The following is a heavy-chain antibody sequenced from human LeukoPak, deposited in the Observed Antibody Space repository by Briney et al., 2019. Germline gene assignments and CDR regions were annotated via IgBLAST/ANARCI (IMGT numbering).Heavy chain of an antibody. D-gene: IGHD5-18*01. Sequence: GASVKVSCKASGYTFTGYYMHWVRPAPGQGLEWMGWINPNSGGTNYAQKFQGRVTMTRDTSISTAYMELSRLRSDDTAVYYCAREALTAAMVPWAFDIWGQGTMVTVSP. CDR3: AREALTAAMVPWAFDI. CDR2: INPNSGGT. V-gene: IGHV1-2*02. J-gene: IGHJ3*02. CDR1: GYTFTGYY.